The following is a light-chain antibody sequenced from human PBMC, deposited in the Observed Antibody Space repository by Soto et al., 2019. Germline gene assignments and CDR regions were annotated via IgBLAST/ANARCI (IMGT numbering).Light chain of an antibody. CDR2: GSS. CDR1: QSIASKY. Sequence: IVLTQAPGPLSLSPGERATLSCRARQSIASKYLAWYQQKPGQAPRLLIYGSSSSATGITDRFSGSGSGTDFTLTIRRLEPEDCAVYYCQQYNSSPITVGQGTRLEIK. CDR3: QQYNSSPIT. J-gene: IGKJ5*01. V-gene: IGKV3-20*01.